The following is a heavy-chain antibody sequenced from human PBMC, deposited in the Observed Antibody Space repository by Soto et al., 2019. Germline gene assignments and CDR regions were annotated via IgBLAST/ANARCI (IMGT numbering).Heavy chain of an antibody. CDR1: GFNFSSYA. CDR2: ISGSGGST. D-gene: IGHD3-3*01. V-gene: IGHV3-23*01. J-gene: IGHJ4*02. Sequence: PGGSLILSCAASGFNFSSYAMSWVRQAPGKGLEWVSAISGSGGSTYYADSVKGRFTISRDNSKNTLYLQMNSLRAEDTAVYYCAKNRLFFFYFDYWGQGTLVTVSS. CDR3: AKNRLFFFYFDY.